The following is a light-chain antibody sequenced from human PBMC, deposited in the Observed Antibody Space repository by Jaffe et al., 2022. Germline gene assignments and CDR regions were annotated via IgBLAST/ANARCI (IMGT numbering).Light chain of an antibody. CDR3: QAWDSSKVV. J-gene: IGLJ2*01. V-gene: IGLV3-1*01. CDR1: KLADKF. Sequence: SYELTQTPSVSVSPGQTASITCSGDKLADKFVCWYQQKPGQSPVLVIYQDNKRPSGIPERFSGSNSGNTATLTISGTQAMDEADYYCQAWDSSKVVFGGGTKLTVL. CDR2: QDN.